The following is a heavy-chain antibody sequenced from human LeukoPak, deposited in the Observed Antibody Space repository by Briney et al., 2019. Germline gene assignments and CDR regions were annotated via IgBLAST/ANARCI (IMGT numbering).Heavy chain of an antibody. V-gene: IGHV3-33*01. J-gene: IGHJ5*02. Sequence: HPGGSLRLSCAASGFTFSSYGMHWVRQAPGKGLEWVAVIWYDGNNKYYADSVKGRFTISRDNPKNTLYLQMNSLRAEDTAVYYCAREGRRHCSSTSCYYNWFDPWGQGTLVTVSS. CDR1: GFTFSSYG. D-gene: IGHD2-2*01. CDR3: AREGRRHCSSTSCYYNWFDP. CDR2: IWYDGNNK.